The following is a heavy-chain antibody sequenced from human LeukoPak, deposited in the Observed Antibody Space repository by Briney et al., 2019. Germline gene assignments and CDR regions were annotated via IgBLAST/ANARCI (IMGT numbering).Heavy chain of an antibody. Sequence: PGGSLRLSCATSGFIFSSDSMIWVRQAPGKGLEWVTSISSTGAYIYYADSLKGRFTISRDNAMNSLYLQMNSLRADDTAVYYCARGLAAAGTRGPYWGQGTLVTVSS. CDR1: GFIFSSDS. CDR2: ISSTGAYI. V-gene: IGHV3-21*06. J-gene: IGHJ4*02. CDR3: ARGLAAAGTRGPY. D-gene: IGHD6-13*01.